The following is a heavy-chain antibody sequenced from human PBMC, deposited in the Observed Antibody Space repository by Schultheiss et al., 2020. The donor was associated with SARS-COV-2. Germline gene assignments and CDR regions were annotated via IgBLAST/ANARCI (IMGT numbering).Heavy chain of an antibody. CDR3: ARGASIAARPPRTHAFDI. CDR1: GGSFSGYS. Sequence: SQTLSLTCAVYGGSFSGYSWSWIRQPPGKGLEWIGYIYYSGSTNYNPSLKSRVTISVDTSKNQFSLKLSSVTAADTAVYYCARGASIAARPPRTHAFDIWGQGTMVTVSS. D-gene: IGHD6-6*01. V-gene: IGHV4-59*08. J-gene: IGHJ3*02. CDR2: IYYSGST.